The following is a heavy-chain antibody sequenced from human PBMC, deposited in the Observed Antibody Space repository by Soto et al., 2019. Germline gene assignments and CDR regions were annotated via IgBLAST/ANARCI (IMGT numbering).Heavy chain of an antibody. Sequence: QVQLVQSGAEVKKPGASVKVSCKASGYTFTSYGISWVRQASGQGLEWMGWISAYNGNTKYAQKLXGXXXMXXDTPTSPAYTELRSLRSEDTAVYYCARDEAYKWNDGGWFDPWGQGTLVTVSS. D-gene: IGHD1-1*01. CDR3: ARDEAYKWNDGGWFDP. CDR2: ISAYNGNT. J-gene: IGHJ5*02. V-gene: IGHV1-18*01. CDR1: GYTFTSYG.